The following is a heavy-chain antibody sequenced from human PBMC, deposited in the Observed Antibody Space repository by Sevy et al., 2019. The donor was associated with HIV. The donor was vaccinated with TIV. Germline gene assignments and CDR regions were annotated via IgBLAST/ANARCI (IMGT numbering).Heavy chain of an antibody. D-gene: IGHD3-22*01. V-gene: IGHV1-18*01. CDR2: ISTYSGET. Sequence: ASVKVSCKASGYTFTTYPIGWVRQAPGQGLEWMGWISTYSGETRDAQKFQGRATMTTDTSTSTAYLELRNLRSDDTAVYYCARDSDGSGHYYADYFDYWGQGTLVTVSS. CDR1: GYTFTTYP. J-gene: IGHJ4*02. CDR3: ARDSDGSGHYYADYFDY.